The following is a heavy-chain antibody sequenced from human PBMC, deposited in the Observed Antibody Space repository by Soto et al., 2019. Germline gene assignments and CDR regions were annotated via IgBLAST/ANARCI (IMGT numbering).Heavy chain of an antibody. CDR1: GYTFTGHY. Sequence: APVKVSCKASGYTFTGHYIHWVRQAPEQGPEWMGEIGPESGDTRYAQKFQGRVTMTRDTSITTVYMELKNLSPDDTAVYYCGRGRSGQIGVGYRGQRTQITVSS. J-gene: IGHJ4*02. D-gene: IGHD6-25*01. CDR2: IGPESGDT. V-gene: IGHV1-2*02. CDR3: GRGRSGQIGVGY.